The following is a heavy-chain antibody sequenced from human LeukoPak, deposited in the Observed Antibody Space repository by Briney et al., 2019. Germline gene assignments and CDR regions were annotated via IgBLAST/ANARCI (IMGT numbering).Heavy chain of an antibody. Sequence: KSGGSLRLSCAASGFTFSSYSMNWVRQAPGKGLEWVSSISGRSADIYYADSVKGRFTISRDNARNSVFLQMNNLRVEDTAIYYCARRGYHDSSGYDYWGQGTPVTVSS. CDR1: GFTFSSYS. CDR3: ARRGYHDSSGYDY. V-gene: IGHV3-21*06. D-gene: IGHD3-22*01. CDR2: ISGRSADI. J-gene: IGHJ4*02.